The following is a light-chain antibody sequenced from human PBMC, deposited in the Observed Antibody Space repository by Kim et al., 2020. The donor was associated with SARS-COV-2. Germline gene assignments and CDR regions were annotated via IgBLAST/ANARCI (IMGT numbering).Light chain of an antibody. CDR2: GAS. CDR1: QSVSNN. Sequence: EVVMTQSPATLSVSPGEGATLSCRATQSVSNNLAWYQQKPGQAPRLLIYGASTRATGIPARFSGSGFGTEFTLTISSLQSEDFAIYYCQQYNNWLGFFGQGTKLEI. J-gene: IGKJ2*01. CDR3: QQYNNWLGF. V-gene: IGKV3-15*01.